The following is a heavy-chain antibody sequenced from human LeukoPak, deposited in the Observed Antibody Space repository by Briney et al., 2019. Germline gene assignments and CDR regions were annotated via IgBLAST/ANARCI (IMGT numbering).Heavy chain of an antibody. V-gene: IGHV3-21*01. CDR3: TINTYSSSSYVDY. CDR1: GFTFSSYS. J-gene: IGHJ4*02. D-gene: IGHD6-6*01. CDR2: ISSSSSYI. Sequence: GGSLRLSCAASGFTFSSYSMNWVRQAPGKGLEWVSSISSSSSYIYYADSVKGRFTISRDNAKNSLYLQMNSLRAEDTAVYYCTINTYSSSSYVDYWGQGTLVTVSS.